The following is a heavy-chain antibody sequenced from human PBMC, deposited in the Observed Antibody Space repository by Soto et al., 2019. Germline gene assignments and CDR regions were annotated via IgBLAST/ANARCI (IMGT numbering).Heavy chain of an antibody. CDR1: GYTFTSYG. Sequence: QVRLVQSGAEVKKPGASVKVSCKASGYTFTSYGINWVRQAPGQGLEWMGWISAYNGNTNYAQKLQGRVTMTTDTSTSTAYMELRSLRSDDTAVYYCARVSGSGSHNYYYYGMDVWGQGTTVTVSS. V-gene: IGHV1-18*01. CDR2: ISAYNGNT. CDR3: ARVSGSGSHNYYYYGMDV. J-gene: IGHJ6*02. D-gene: IGHD3-10*01.